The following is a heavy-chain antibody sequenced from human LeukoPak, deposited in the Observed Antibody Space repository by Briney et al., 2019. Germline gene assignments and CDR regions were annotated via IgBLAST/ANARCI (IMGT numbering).Heavy chain of an antibody. Sequence: SETLSLTCTLSGGSLSGYYWSWVRQPARKGLEWIGRIYTSGSTNYNPSLTSRVTISVDKSKNQFSLKLSSVTAADTAVYYCARDTGPSIYYYYMDVWGKGTTVTVSS. V-gene: IGHV4-4*07. CDR1: GGSLSGYY. CDR3: ARDTGPSIYYYYMDV. CDR2: IYTSGST. J-gene: IGHJ6*03.